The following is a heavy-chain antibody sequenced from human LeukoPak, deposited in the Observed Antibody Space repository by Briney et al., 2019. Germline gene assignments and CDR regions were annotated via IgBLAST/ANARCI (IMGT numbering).Heavy chain of an antibody. Sequence: GASVKVSCKASGYTFTGYYMHWVRQAPGQGLEWMGIINPSGGSTSYAQKFQGRVTMTRDTSTSTVYMELSSLRSEDTAVYYCARDHGAGATDAVGYYFDYWGQGTLVTVSS. V-gene: IGHV1-46*01. D-gene: IGHD1-26*01. J-gene: IGHJ4*02. CDR2: INPSGGST. CDR3: ARDHGAGATDAVGYYFDY. CDR1: GYTFTGYY.